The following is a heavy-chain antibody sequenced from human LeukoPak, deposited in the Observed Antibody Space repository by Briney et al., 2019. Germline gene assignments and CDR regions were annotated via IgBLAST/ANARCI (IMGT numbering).Heavy chain of an antibody. CDR1: GGSISSYH. Sequence: SETLSLTCTVSGGSISSYHWSWIRQPPGKGLECIGYIYYSGSTHYNPSLKSRVTISVDTSKNQFSLKLSSVTAADTAVYYCARVRGDYGEDSYYYYMDVWGKGTTVTISS. V-gene: IGHV4-59*08. J-gene: IGHJ6*03. CDR2: IYYSGST. D-gene: IGHD4-17*01. CDR3: ARVRGDYGEDSYYYYMDV.